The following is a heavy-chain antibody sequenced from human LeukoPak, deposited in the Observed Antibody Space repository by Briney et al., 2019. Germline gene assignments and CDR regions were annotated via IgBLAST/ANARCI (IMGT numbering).Heavy chain of an antibody. V-gene: IGHV3-9*01. CDR3: AKAASMIVVVGPFDC. CDR1: GFTFDDYA. Sequence: PGRSLRLSCAASGFTFDDYAMHWVRQAPGKGLEWVSGISWNSGSIGYADSVKGRFTISRDNAKNSLYLQMNSLRAEDTALYYCAKAASMIVVVGPFDCWGQGTLVTVSS. D-gene: IGHD3-22*01. CDR2: ISWNSGSI. J-gene: IGHJ4*02.